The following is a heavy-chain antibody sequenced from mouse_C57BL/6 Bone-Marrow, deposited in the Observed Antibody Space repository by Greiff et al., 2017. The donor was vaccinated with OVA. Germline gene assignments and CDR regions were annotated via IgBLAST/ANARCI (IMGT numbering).Heavy chain of an antibody. CDR1: GYTFTDYY. J-gene: IGHJ2*01. CDR3: ARHLYDGYPFDY. D-gene: IGHD2-3*01. CDR2: INPNNGGT. V-gene: IGHV1-26*01. Sequence: VQLQQSGPELVKPGASVKISCKASGYTFTDYYMNWVKQSHGKSLEWIGDINPNNGGTSYNQKFKGKATLTVDKSSSTAYMELRSLTSEDSAVYYCARHLYDGYPFDYWGQGTTLTVSS.